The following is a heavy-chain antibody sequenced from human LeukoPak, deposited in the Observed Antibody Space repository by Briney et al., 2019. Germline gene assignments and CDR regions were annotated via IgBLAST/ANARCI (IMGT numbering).Heavy chain of an antibody. CDR2: IRSKAYGGTA. J-gene: IGHJ5*02. Sequence: GGSLRLSCTASGLIFGDYAMTWVRQAPGKGLEWIGFIRSKAYGGTAEYAASVKGTFSISRDDSKSIAYLQLNSLRTEDTAVYYCTVQVVPSDNWFDPWGQGTLVTVSS. V-gene: IGHV3-49*04. D-gene: IGHD2-8*02. CDR3: TVQVVPSDNWFDP. CDR1: GLIFGDYA.